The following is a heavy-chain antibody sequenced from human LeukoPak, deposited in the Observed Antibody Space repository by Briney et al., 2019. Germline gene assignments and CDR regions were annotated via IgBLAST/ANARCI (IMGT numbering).Heavy chain of an antibody. Sequence: PGGSLRLSCAASGFTFSSYEMNWVRQAPGKGLEWVSNISRSGGSTHYVDSVKGRFTISRDNAKNSLYLQMNSLRAEDTAVYYCARGTTINNFDYWGQGTLVAVSS. V-gene: IGHV3-48*03. D-gene: IGHD5-12*01. J-gene: IGHJ4*02. CDR2: ISRSGGST. CDR1: GFTFSSYE. CDR3: ARGTTINNFDY.